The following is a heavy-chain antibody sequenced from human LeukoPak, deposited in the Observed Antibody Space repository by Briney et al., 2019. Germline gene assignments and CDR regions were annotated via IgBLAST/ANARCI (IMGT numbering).Heavy chain of an antibody. J-gene: IGHJ4*02. Sequence: SETLSLTCTVSGGAIRSSSYYWGWIRQPPGKELEWIGSIYYSGSTYYNASLKSRGTISVDTSKNQFSLNLNSVTAADTAVYFCARQVVAVAGTGYFDYWGQGTLVTVSS. CDR2: IYYSGST. D-gene: IGHD6-19*01. V-gene: IGHV4-39*01. CDR3: ARQVVAVAGTGYFDY. CDR1: GGAIRSSSYY.